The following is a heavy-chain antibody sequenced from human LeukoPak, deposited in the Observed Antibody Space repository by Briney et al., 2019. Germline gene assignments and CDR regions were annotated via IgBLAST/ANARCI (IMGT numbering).Heavy chain of an antibody. CDR3: AKDLRAYYYDSSALAY. Sequence: GGSLRLSCAASGFTFSSYGMHWVRQAPGKGLEWVAFIRYDGSNKYYADSVKGRFTISRDNSKSTLYLQMNSLRAEDTAVYYCAKDLRAYYYDSSALAYWGQGTLVTVSS. CDR2: IRYDGSNK. CDR1: GFTFSSYG. J-gene: IGHJ4*02. V-gene: IGHV3-30*02. D-gene: IGHD3-22*01.